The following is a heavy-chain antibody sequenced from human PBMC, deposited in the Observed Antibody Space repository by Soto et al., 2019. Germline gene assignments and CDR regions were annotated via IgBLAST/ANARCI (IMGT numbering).Heavy chain of an antibody. CDR1: GYTFTSYG. CDR3: ARDRASGYSSGWYFDY. CDR2: ISAYNGNT. D-gene: IGHD6-19*01. J-gene: IGHJ4*02. Sequence: ASVKVSCKASGYTFTSYGISWVRQAPGQGLEWMGWISAYNGNTNYAQKLQGRVTMTTDTSTSTAYMELSSLRSEDTAVYYCARDRASGYSSGWYFDYWGQGTLVTVSS. V-gene: IGHV1-18*01.